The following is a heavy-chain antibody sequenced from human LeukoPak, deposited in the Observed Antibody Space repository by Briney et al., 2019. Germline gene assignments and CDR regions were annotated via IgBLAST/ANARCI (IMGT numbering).Heavy chain of an antibody. D-gene: IGHD1-14*01. CDR1: GDTFKNYH. Sequence: ASVKVSCKVFGDTFKNYHISWVRQAPGQGLEWMGRIIPILGIANYAQKFQGRVTITADKSTSTAYMELSSLRSEDTAVYYCARDLDRLGINWGQGTLVTVSS. J-gene: IGHJ4*02. V-gene: IGHV1-69*04. CDR2: IIPILGIA. CDR3: ARDLDRLGIN.